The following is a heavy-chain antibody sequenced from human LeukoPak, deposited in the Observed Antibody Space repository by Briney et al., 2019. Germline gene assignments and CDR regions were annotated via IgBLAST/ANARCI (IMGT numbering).Heavy chain of an antibody. D-gene: IGHD2-2*01. J-gene: IGHJ4*02. V-gene: IGHV1-2*02. CDR1: GYTFTGYY. Sequence: ASGKVSCKASGYTFTGYYMHWVRQAPGQGLEWMGWINPNSGGTNYAQKFQGRVTMTRDTSISTAYMELSRLRSDDTAVYYCARGSYCSSTSCYGIDFDYWGQGTLVTVSS. CDR3: ARGSYCSSTSCYGIDFDY. CDR2: INPNSGGT.